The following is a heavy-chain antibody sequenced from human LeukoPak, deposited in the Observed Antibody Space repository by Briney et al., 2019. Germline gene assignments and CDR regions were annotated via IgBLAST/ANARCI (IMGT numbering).Heavy chain of an antibody. V-gene: IGHV3-48*04. D-gene: IGHD5-18*01. CDR3: ARSGNNYGNFWFDC. CDR1: GFTFSTYS. J-gene: IGHJ4*02. Sequence: GGSLRLSCAASGFTFSTYSMNWVRQAPGKGLEWISYISRTSGTIYYADSVRGRFTMSRDNAKNSLSLQLNSLRAEDTAVYYCARSGNNYGNFWFDCWGQGTLVTVSS. CDR2: ISRTSGTI.